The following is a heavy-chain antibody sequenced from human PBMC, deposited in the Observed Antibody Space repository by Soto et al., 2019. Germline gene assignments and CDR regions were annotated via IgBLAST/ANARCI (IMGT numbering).Heavy chain of an antibody. Sequence: SETLSLTCTVSGGSISSYYWSWIRQPPGKGLEWIGYIYYSGSTNYNPSLKSRVTISVDTSKNQFSLKLGSVTAADTAVYYCARGMLYATGWFDPWGQGTLVTVSS. CDR2: IYYSGST. D-gene: IGHD2-8*01. CDR3: ARGMLYATGWFDP. V-gene: IGHV4-59*01. J-gene: IGHJ5*02. CDR1: GGSISSYY.